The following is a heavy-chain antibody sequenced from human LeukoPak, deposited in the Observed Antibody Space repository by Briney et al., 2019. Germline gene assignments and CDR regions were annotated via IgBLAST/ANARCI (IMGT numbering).Heavy chain of an antibody. CDR3: TRDGGYSYEFDH. D-gene: IGHD5-18*01. Sequence: GGSLRLSCAASGFTFSSYSMNWVRQAPGKGLEWVSYILFNGNVIYYADSVKGRFTISRDNAKNSLYLQMNTLRAEDTAVYYCTRDGGYSYEFDHWGQGTLVTVPS. CDR1: GFTFSSYS. J-gene: IGHJ4*02. CDR2: ILFNGNVI. V-gene: IGHV3-48*01.